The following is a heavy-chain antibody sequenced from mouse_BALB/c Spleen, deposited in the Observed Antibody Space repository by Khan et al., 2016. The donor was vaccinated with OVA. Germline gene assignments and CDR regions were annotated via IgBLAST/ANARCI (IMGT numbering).Heavy chain of an antibody. D-gene: IGHD1-2*01. CDR1: GFSLTDYG. CDR2: IWGDGGT. V-gene: IGHV2-6-7*01. J-gene: IGHJ3*01. Sequence: VQLKQSGPGLVAPSQSLSITCTVSGFSLTDYGVNWVRQPPGKGLVWLGMIWGDGGTDYNPALKSRLSIKKDNSKSQVFLKMNSLRTVDTARYYCARELRLGGFAYWGQGTLVTV. CDR3: ARELRLGGFAY.